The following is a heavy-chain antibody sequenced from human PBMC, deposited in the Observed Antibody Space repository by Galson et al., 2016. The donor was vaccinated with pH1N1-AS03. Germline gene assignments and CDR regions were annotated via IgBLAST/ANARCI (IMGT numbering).Heavy chain of an antibody. CDR1: GFSFSAFW. CDR2: MTHEGTRL. CDR3: TRQGPSSVFDF. Sequence: SLRLSCAASGFSFSAFWGPWVRQAPGKGLEWVASMTHEGTRLYYLDSVRGRFTISRDNPRNSLYLRMTNLRAEDTAIYYCTRQGPSSVFDFWGQGALVTVSS. J-gene: IGHJ4*02. V-gene: IGHV3-7*01.